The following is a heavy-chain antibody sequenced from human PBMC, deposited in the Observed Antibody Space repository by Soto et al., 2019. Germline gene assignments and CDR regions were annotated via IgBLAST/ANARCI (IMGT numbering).Heavy chain of an antibody. CDR2: INPNSGGT. CDR3: ARDRGYSGYDKSAYYYYGMDV. D-gene: IGHD5-12*01. Sequence: GASVKVSCKASGYTFTNYGISWVRQAPGQGLEWMGWINPNSGGTNYAQKFQGWVTMTRDTSISTAYMELSRLRSDDTAVYYCARDRGYSGYDKSAYYYYGMDVWGQGTTVTVSS. V-gene: IGHV1-2*04. J-gene: IGHJ6*02. CDR1: GYTFTNYG.